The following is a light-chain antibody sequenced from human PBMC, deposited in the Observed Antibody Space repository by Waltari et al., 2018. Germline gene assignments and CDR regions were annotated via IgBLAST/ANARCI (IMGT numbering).Light chain of an antibody. J-gene: IGKJ2*01. V-gene: IGKV3-11*01. CDR2: DAS. CDR3: QHRRSWP. CDR1: WAVGTS. Sequence: VLIQSPATLSLSPGERATVSCRASWAVGTSLNWYQQKPGQAPRLLIYDASTRATGIPARFSGSGSGTDFTLTISSLEPEDVAVYYCQHRRSWPLGQGTKLEVK.